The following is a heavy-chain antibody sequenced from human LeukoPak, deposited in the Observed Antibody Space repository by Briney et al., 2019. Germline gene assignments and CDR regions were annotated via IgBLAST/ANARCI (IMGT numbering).Heavy chain of an antibody. Sequence: GGSLRLSCAASGFIFSSFTMNWVSQAPGKGLEWLSSITSSSDIYYADSLKGRITISRDNTKNSLYLQMNSLRAEDTAVYYCARGGGNPADAFDIWGQGTMVTVSS. V-gene: IGHV3-21*01. CDR3: ARGGGNPADAFDI. CDR1: GFIFSSFT. CDR2: ITSSSDI. J-gene: IGHJ3*02. D-gene: IGHD4-23*01.